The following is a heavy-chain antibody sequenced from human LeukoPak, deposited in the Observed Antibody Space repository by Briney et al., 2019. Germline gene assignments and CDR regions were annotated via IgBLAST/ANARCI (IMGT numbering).Heavy chain of an antibody. V-gene: IGHV4-61*05. CDR2: IYYSGST. CDR3: ARAKRWKNDAFDI. CDR1: GGSISSSSYY. D-gene: IGHD1-1*01. Sequence: SETLSLTCTVSGGSISSSSYYWGWIRQPPGKGLEWIGYIYYSGSTNYNPSLKSRVTISVDMSKNQFSLKLSSVTAADTAVYYCARAKRWKNDAFDIWGQGTLVTVAS. J-gene: IGHJ3*02.